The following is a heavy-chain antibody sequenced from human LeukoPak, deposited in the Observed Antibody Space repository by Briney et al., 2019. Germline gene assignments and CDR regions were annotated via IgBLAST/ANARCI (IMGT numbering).Heavy chain of an antibody. CDR2: ISAYNGNT. CDR1: GYTFTSYG. Sequence: ASVKVSCKASGYTFTSYGISWGRQAPGQGLEWMGWISAYNGNTNYAQKLQGRVTMTTDTSTSTAYMELRSLRSDDTAVYYCARRVTAIGYYYYGMDVWGQGTTVTVSS. V-gene: IGHV1-18*01. CDR3: ARRVTAIGYYYYGMDV. J-gene: IGHJ6*02. D-gene: IGHD2-21*02.